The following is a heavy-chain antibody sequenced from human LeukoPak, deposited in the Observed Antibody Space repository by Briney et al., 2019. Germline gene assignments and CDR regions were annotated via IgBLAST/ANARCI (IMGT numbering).Heavy chain of an antibody. Sequence: PGGSLRLSCAASGFTFSSYAMYWVRQAPGKGLEWVAVTSYDGSNKYYADSVKGRFTISRDNSKNTLYLQMNSLRAEDTAVYYCARDRMAVPFTQYCSGGSCYFRGGAALDIWGQGTMVTVSS. D-gene: IGHD2-15*01. CDR3: ARDRMAVPFTQYCSGGSCYFRGGAALDI. CDR1: GFTFSSYA. J-gene: IGHJ3*02. CDR2: TSYDGSNK. V-gene: IGHV3-30*04.